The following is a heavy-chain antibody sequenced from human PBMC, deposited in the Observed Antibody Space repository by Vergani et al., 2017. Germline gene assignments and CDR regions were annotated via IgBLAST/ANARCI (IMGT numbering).Heavy chain of an antibody. V-gene: IGHV4-38-2*01. D-gene: IGHD3-10*01. CDR3: ARHRGAGGFCPSSYFYGMDV. CDR1: DSSIMTNPY. J-gene: IGHJ6*02. CDR2: IHHSGDT. Sequence: QVQLQESGPALVKPSGTLTLTCDVSDSSIMTNPYWGWFRQSPGKGLEWVGCIHHSGDTHYNSSLKSRVSISIVSSSKFSLSLTSVTAADTAIYYCARHRGAGGFCPSSYFYGMDVWGHGTTGTVSS.